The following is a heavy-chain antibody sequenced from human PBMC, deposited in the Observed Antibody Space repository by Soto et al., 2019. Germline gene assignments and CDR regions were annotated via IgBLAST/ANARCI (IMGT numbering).Heavy chain of an antibody. CDR1: GFTFSSYA. D-gene: IGHD3-16*01. Sequence: LRLSCAASGFTFSSYAMHWVRQAPGKGLEWVAVISYDGSNEYYADSVKGRFTISRDNSKNTLYLQMNSLRAEDTAVYYCAKAYSASIYYLDYWGQGTLVTGSS. CDR3: AKAYSASIYYLDY. J-gene: IGHJ4*02. CDR2: ISYDGSNE. V-gene: IGHV3-30*18.